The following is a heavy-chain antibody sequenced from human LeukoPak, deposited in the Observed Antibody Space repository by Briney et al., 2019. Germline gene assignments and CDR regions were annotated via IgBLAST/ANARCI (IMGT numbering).Heavy chain of an antibody. Sequence: GGSLRLSCAASGFTFNSYAMSWVRQAPGKGLEWVSAISGSGGTYYADSVKGRFIISRDNSKNTLYLQMNSLRAEDTAIYYCAKHPSVGNFEYWGQGTLVTVSS. J-gene: IGHJ4*02. CDR3: AKHPSVGNFEY. V-gene: IGHV3-23*01. CDR1: GFTFNSYA. D-gene: IGHD4-23*01. CDR2: ISGSGGT.